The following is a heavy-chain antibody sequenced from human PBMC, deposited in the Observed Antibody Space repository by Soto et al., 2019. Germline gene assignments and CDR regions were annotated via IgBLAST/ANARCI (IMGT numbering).Heavy chain of an antibody. V-gene: IGHV4-28*01. D-gene: IGHD1-26*01. CDR3: ARREIQGPIDY. CDR1: GYSISSNNW. CDR2: IYYSGTT. J-gene: IGHJ4*02. Sequence: SETLSLTCAVSGYSISSNNWWGWIRQPPGKGLEWIGYIYYSGTTYYNPSLKSRVTMSVDTSKNQFSLKLTSVTSVDRAVYYCARREIQGPIDYWGQGTLVTVSS.